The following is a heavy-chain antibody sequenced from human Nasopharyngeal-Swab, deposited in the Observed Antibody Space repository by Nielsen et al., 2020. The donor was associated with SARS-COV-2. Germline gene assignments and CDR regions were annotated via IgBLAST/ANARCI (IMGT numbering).Heavy chain of an antibody. V-gene: IGHV4-59*01. J-gene: IGHJ5*02. CDR3: ARGTITFGGVIVSNWFDP. Sequence: SETLSLTCTVFGDSISRYYWSWIRQPPGKGLEWIGYIYYSGNTNYNPSLKSRVTISVDTSKNQFSLKLSSVTAADTAVYYCARGTITFGGVIVSNWFDPWGQGTLVTVSS. D-gene: IGHD3-16*02. CDR2: IYYSGNT. CDR1: GDSISRYY.